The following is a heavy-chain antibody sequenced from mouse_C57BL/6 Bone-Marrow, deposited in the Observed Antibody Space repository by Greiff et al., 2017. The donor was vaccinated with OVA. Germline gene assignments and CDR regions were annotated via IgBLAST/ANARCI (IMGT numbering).Heavy chain of an antibody. CDR2: IYPGSGNT. D-gene: IGHD2-5*01. CDR1: GYSFTSYY. Sequence: QVQLQQSGPELVKPGASVKISCKASGYSFTSYYIHWVKQRPGQGLEWIGWIYPGSGNTKYNEKFKGKATLTADTSSSTAYMQLSSLTSEDSAVYYCASTYYSNSAWFAYWGQGTLVTVSA. V-gene: IGHV1-66*01. J-gene: IGHJ3*01. CDR3: ASTYYSNSAWFAY.